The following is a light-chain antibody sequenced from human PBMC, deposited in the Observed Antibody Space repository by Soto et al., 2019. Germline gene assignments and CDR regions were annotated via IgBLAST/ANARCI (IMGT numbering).Light chain of an antibody. CDR1: QSISSD. J-gene: IGKJ4*01. CDR3: QQYGNSPALT. V-gene: IGKV3D-15*02. Sequence: EIVLTQSPATLSVSPGKRATLSCRASQSISSDLAWYQQRPGQAPRLLIYGASNRATGIPDRFSGSGSGTEFILTISGLEPEDFAVYYCQQYGNSPALTFGGGTKVDNK. CDR2: GAS.